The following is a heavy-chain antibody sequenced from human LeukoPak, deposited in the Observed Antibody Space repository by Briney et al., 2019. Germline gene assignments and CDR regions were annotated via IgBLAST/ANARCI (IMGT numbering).Heavy chain of an antibody. J-gene: IGHJ4*02. V-gene: IGHV3-23*01. D-gene: IGHD1-1*01. CDR2: ISASGGST. CDR3: ASRNWPWAY. Sequence: GGSLRLSCAASGFTFSNFAMRWDRQAPGKGLEWVSGISASGGSTYYADLVKGRFTISRDNSKSTLYLQVSSLRAEDTAVYYCASRNWPWAYWGQGTLVTVSS. CDR1: GFTFSNFA.